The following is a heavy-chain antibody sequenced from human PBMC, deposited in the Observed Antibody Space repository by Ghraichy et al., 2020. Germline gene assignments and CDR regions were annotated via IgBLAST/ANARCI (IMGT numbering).Heavy chain of an antibody. Sequence: ASVKVSCKASGYTFTSYGISWVRQAPGQGLEWMGWISAYNGNTNYAQKLQGRVTMTTDTSTSTAYMELRSLRSDDTAVYYCARDSADSGWFGELLPYYYYYGMDVWGQGTTVTVSS. CDR3: ARDSADSGWFGELLPYYYYYGMDV. D-gene: IGHD3-10*01. J-gene: IGHJ6*02. CDR2: ISAYNGNT. V-gene: IGHV1-18*04. CDR1: GYTFTSYG.